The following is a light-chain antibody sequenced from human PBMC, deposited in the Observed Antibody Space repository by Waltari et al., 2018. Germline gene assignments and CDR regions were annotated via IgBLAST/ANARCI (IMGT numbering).Light chain of an antibody. CDR2: EVG. CDR1: SGDVGRYNL. J-gene: IGLJ3*02. CDR3: CSYAGAGTGV. V-gene: IGLV2-23*02. Sequence: QSALTQPASVSGSPGQSITISCTGTSGDVGRYNLVSWYQQHPGKAPKLMIYEVGKRPAGISNLFSGSKSGNTASLTISGLQAEDEADYYCCSYAGAGTGVFGGGTKVTVL.